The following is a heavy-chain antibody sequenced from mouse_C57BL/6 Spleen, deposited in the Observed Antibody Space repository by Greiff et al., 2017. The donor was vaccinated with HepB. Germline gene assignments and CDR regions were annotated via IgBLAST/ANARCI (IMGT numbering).Heavy chain of an antibody. D-gene: IGHD2-12*01. J-gene: IGHJ1*03. CDR3: ARGYSDV. Sequence: EVKLQESGPGLVKPSQSLSLTCSVTGYSITSGYYWNWIRQFPGNKLEWMGYISYDGSNNYNPSLKNRISITRDTSKNQFFLKLNSVTTEDTATYFCARGYSDVWGTGTTVTVSS. V-gene: IGHV3-6*01. CDR2: ISYDGSN. CDR1: GYSITSGYY.